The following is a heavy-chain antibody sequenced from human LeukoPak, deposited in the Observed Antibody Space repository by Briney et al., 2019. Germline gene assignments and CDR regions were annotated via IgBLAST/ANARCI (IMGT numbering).Heavy chain of an antibody. CDR3: ASREVDYGDYGYYYYYMDV. CDR1: GYTFTSYG. Sequence: ASVKVSCKASGYTFTSYGISWVRQAPGQGLEWMGWISAYNGNTNYAQKLQGRVTITADESTSTAYMELSSLRSEDTAVYYCASREVDYGDYGYYYYYMDVWGKGTTVTISS. V-gene: IGHV1-18*01. D-gene: IGHD4-17*01. J-gene: IGHJ6*03. CDR2: ISAYNGNT.